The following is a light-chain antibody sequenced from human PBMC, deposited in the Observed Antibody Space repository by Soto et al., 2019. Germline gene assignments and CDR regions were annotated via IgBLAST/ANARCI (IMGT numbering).Light chain of an antibody. CDR2: EVS. Sequence: QSALTQPASVSGSPGQSITISCTGTSSDIGGYNYVSWSQQHPGKAPQLIIYEVSNRPSGVSNRFSGSKSGNTASLTISGLQAEDEADYHCSSYTSSSTYVFGTGTKVTVL. CDR1: SSDIGGYNY. CDR3: SSYTSSSTYV. V-gene: IGLV2-14*01. J-gene: IGLJ1*01.